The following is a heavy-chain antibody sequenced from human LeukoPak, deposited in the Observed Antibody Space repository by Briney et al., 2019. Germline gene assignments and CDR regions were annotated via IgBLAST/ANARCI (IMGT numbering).Heavy chain of an antibody. D-gene: IGHD2-15*01. CDR3: ARGGNCSGGTCYSDRGWFDP. V-gene: IGHV4-59*01. CDR2: IYYSGST. CDR1: GGSISSYY. J-gene: IGHJ5*02. Sequence: SETLSLTCTVTGGSISSYYWSWIRQPPGKGLEWIGYIYYSGSTNYNPSLKSRVTMSVDTSKNQFSLKLSSVTAADTAVYYCARGGNCSGGTCYSDRGWFDPWGQGTRVTVSS.